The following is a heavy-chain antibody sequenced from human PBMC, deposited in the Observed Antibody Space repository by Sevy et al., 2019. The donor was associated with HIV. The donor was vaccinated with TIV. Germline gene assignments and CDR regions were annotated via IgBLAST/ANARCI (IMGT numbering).Heavy chain of an antibody. CDR3: AREVPAATLWFDP. V-gene: IGHV1-69*13. Sequence: ASVKVSCKASGGTFSSYAISWVRQAPGQGLEWMGGIIPIFGTANYAQKFQGRVTITADESMSTAYMELSSLRSEDTAVYYCAREVPAATLWFDPWGQGTLVTVSS. CDR1: GGTFSSYA. CDR2: IIPIFGTA. D-gene: IGHD2-2*01. J-gene: IGHJ5*02.